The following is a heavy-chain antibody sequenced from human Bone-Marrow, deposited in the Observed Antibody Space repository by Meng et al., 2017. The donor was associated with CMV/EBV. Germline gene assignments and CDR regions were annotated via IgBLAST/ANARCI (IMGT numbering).Heavy chain of an antibody. CDR3: ARSVRFLEWLLDY. J-gene: IGHJ4*02. CDR2: ISSSGSTI. Sequence: GGSLRLSCAASGFTFSSYSMNWVRQAPGKGLEWVSYISSSGSTIYYADSVKGRFTISRDNAKNSLYLQMNSLRAEDTAVYYCARSVRFLEWLLDYWGQGTLVTVSS. D-gene: IGHD3-3*01. V-gene: IGHV3-48*04. CDR1: GFTFSSYS.